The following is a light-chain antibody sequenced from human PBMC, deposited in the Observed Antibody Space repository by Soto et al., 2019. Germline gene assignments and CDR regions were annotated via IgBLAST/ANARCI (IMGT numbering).Light chain of an antibody. V-gene: IGLV1-47*01. CDR1: SSNIGGNY. CDR2: RNN. CDR3: ATWDDSLNGVV. J-gene: IGLJ2*01. Sequence: QSVLTQPPSTSGTPGQRVTISCSGSSSNIGGNYVYWYQQLPGTAPQLLIYRNNQRPSGVPDRFSGSKSGTSASLAISGLRPGDEADYHCATWDDSLNGVVFGGGTKVTVL.